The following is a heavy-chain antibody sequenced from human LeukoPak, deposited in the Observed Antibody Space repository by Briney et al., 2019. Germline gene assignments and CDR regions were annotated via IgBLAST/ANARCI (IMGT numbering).Heavy chain of an antibody. CDR3: ARGAQSDFWSGYYSPHYNWFDP. V-gene: IGHV4-39*01. J-gene: IGHJ5*02. CDR2: IYYSGST. Sequence: PSETLSLTCTVSGGSISSSSYYWGWIRQPPGKGLEWIGSIYYSGSTYYNPSLKSRVTISVDTSKNQFSLRLSPVTAADTAVYYCARGAQSDFWSGYYSPHYNWFDPWGQGTLVTVSS. CDR1: GGSISSSSYY. D-gene: IGHD3-3*01.